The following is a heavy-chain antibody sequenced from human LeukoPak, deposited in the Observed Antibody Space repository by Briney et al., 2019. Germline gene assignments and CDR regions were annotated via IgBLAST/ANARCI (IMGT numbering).Heavy chain of an antibody. J-gene: IGHJ4*02. CDR2: IYYSGST. CDR3: ARHPYPI. V-gene: IGHV4-59*08. D-gene: IGHD2-2*02. CDR1: GGSISFYY. Sequence: SETLSLTCSVSGGSISFYYWTWIRQPPGKGLEWIGYIYYSGSTSYNPSLKSRVTISVDTSKNQFSLKLSSVTAADTAVYYCARHPYPIWGQGTLVTVSS.